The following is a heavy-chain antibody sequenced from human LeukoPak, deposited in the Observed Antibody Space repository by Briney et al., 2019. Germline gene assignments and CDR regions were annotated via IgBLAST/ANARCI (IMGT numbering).Heavy chain of an antibody. V-gene: IGHV3-30*02. Sequence: GGSLRLSCAASGFTFSSYGMHWVRQAPGKGLEWVAIIRYDGSNKYYADSVKGRFTISRDNSKNTLYLQMNSLRAEDTAVYYCAKVGRIAARPSRADYWGQGTLVTVSS. J-gene: IGHJ4*02. CDR2: IRYDGSNK. CDR1: GFTFSSYG. D-gene: IGHD6-6*01. CDR3: AKVGRIAARPSRADY.